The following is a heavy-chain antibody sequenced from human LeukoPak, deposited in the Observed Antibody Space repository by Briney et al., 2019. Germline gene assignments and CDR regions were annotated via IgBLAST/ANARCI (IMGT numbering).Heavy chain of an antibody. D-gene: IGHD3-16*01. J-gene: IGHJ4*02. CDR1: GGSFSGYY. Sequence: SETLSLTCAVYGGSFSGYYWSWIRQPPGNGLEWIGEINHSGSTNYNPSLKSRVTISVDTSKNQFSLELSSVTAADTAVYYCARHGGGVMITFGALGWRLGYFDYWGQGTLVTVSS. CDR2: INHSGST. CDR3: ARHGGGVMITFGALGWRLGYFDY. V-gene: IGHV4-34*01.